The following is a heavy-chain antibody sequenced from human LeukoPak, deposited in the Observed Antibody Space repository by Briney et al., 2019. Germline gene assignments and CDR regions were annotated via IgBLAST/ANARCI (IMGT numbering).Heavy chain of an antibody. J-gene: IGHJ4*02. V-gene: IGHV1-2*02. CDR1: GYTFTGYY. D-gene: IGHD6-13*01. CDR3: ASDSSSGVAYYFDY. Sequence: ASVKVSCKASGYTFTGYYMHWVRQAPGQGLEWMGWINPNSGGTNYAQKFQGRVAMTRDTSISTAYMELSRLRSDDTAVYYCASDSSSGVAYYFDYWGQGTLVTVSS. CDR2: INPNSGGT.